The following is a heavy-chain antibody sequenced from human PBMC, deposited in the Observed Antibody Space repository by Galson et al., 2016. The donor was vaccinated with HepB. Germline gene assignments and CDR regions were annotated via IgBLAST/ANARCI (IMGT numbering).Heavy chain of an antibody. D-gene: IGHD3-22*01. CDR1: GYTFTSYA. CDR3: AGDTPLSDSRGYQLTFDY. V-gene: IGHV1-3*01. CDR2: INAGNGNT. Sequence: SVKVSCKASGYTFTSYAMNWVRQAPGQRLEWMGWINAGNGNTKYSQNFQGRVTITRDTSASIVYMDLTSLRSEDTAVYYCAGDTPLSDSRGYQLTFDYWGQGTLSPSPQ. J-gene: IGHJ4*02.